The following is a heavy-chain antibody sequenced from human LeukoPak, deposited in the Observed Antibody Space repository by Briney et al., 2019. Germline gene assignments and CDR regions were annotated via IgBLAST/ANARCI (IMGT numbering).Heavy chain of an antibody. J-gene: IGHJ4*02. CDR3: ARDQDYYDSSGYPRFDY. D-gene: IGHD3-22*01. V-gene: IGHV1-18*01. CDR1: GYTFTSYG. CDR2: ISAYNGNT. Sequence: ASVKVSCKASGYTFTSYGISWVRQAPGQGLEWMGWISAYNGNTNYAQKLQGRVTMTTDTSTSTAYMELRSLRSDDTAVYYCARDQDYYDSSGYPRFDYWGQGTLVTVSS.